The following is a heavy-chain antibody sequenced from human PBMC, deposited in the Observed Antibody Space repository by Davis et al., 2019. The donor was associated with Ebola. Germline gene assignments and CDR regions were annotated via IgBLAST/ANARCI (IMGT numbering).Heavy chain of an antibody. CDR1: GYTFTNYY. V-gene: IGHV1-18*04. CDR2: LSAYNGNT. D-gene: IGHD2-15*01. CDR3: ARSPIVVVVAATFRFDP. Sequence: AASVKVSCKASGYTFTNYYMHWVRQAPGQGLEWMGWLSAYNGNTNSAQKLQGRVTMTTDTSTSTAYMELRSLRSDDTAVYYCARSPIVVVVAATFRFDPWGQGTLVTVSS. J-gene: IGHJ5*02.